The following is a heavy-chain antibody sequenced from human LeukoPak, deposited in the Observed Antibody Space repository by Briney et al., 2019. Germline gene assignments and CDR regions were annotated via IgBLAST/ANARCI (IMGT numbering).Heavy chain of an antibody. CDR2: INCNGGST. CDR3: ARMVRGGYYYMDV. Sequence: PGGSLRLSCAASGFTFDNHAMSWVRQAPGKGLEWVSGINCNGGSTGYADSVKGRFTISRDDAKNSLYLQMRSLRAEDTALYYCARMVRGGYYYMDVWGKGTTVTVSS. CDR1: GFTFDNHA. V-gene: IGHV3-20*04. J-gene: IGHJ6*03. D-gene: IGHD3-10*01.